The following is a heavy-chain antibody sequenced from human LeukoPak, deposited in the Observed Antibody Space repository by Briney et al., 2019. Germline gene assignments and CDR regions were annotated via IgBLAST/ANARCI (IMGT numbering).Heavy chain of an antibody. V-gene: IGHV4-59*12. CDR2: IYYTGSS. CDR1: GGSISNYY. Sequence: SETLSLTCTVSGGSISNYYWSWIRQPPGKGLEWIGYIYYTGSSNYNPSLKSRVTISVDTSKNQFSLKLSSVTAADTAVYYCARGPVKRYCSSTSCRTYYYYYMDVWGKGTTVTVSS. CDR3: ARGPVKRYCSSTSCRTYYYYYMDV. D-gene: IGHD2-2*01. J-gene: IGHJ6*03.